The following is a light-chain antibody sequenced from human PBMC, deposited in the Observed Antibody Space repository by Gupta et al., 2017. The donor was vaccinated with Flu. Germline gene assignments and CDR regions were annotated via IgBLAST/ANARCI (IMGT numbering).Light chain of an antibody. V-gene: IGKV1-6*01. J-gene: IGKJ1*01. Sequence: IQTTQSPSSVSASVGDRVTIACRASQGIRNDLGWYQQKQGKAPTLLIYAASRLQSGEPSSFSGSGSGTDFTLTISSLQPEDFATYSCRQYYNYPRTFGQGTKVEIK. CDR2: AAS. CDR3: RQYYNYPRT. CDR1: QGIRND.